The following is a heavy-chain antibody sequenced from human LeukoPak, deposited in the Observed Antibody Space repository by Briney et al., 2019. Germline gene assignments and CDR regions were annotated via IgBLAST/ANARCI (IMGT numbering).Heavy chain of an antibody. Sequence: PGGSLRLSCVASGITLSNYEFHWVRQAPGKAPKWGAVISKDEDYEYSIDSEKGRFTISRDNSKNMVYLQMSSLTVEDTAVYYCAVIVGRWDHFDRWGQGNLVTVSS. J-gene: IGHJ4*02. CDR3: AVIVGRWDHFDR. V-gene: IGHV3-30*03. CDR1: GITLSNYE. CDR2: ISKDEDYE. D-gene: IGHD2-21*01.